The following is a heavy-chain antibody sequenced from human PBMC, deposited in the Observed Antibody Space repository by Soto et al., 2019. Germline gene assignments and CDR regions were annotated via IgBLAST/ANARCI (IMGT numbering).Heavy chain of an antibody. CDR1: GGSISSYY. V-gene: IGHV4-59*01. D-gene: IGHD3-10*01. CDR2: IYYSGST. J-gene: IGHJ4*02. Sequence: SETLSLTCTVSGGSISSYYWSWIRQPPGKGLEWIGYIYYSGSTNYNPSLKSRVTISVDTSKNQFSLKLSSVTAAGTAVYYCAALWFGEFYYFDYWGQGTLVTVSS. CDR3: AALWFGEFYYFDY.